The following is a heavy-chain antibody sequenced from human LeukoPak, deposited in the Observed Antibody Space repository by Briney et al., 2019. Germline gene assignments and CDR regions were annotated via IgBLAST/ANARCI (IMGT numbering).Heavy chain of an antibody. V-gene: IGHV3-33*08. CDR1: GFTFSSYW. Sequence: GGSLRLSCAASGFTFSSYWMSWVRQAPGKGLEWVAVIWYDGSNKYYADSVKGRFTISRDNSKNTLYLQMNSLRAEDTAVYYCAREFSYCSSTSCYNGNYYYYYGMDVWGQGTTVTVSS. D-gene: IGHD2-2*02. CDR3: AREFSYCSSTSCYNGNYYYYYGMDV. CDR2: IWYDGSNK. J-gene: IGHJ6*02.